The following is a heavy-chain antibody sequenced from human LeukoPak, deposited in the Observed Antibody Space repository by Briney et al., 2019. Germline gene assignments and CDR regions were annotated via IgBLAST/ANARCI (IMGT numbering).Heavy chain of an antibody. D-gene: IGHD4-11*01. CDR2: ISYDGSNK. CDR3: AKNTHTVFDAFDI. Sequence: GRSLRLSCAASGFTFSSYGMHWVRQAPGKGLEWVAVISYDGSNKYYTDSVKGRFTLSRDNYKHTLYLKMKSLRAEDTAVYYCAKNTHTVFDAFDIWGQGTMVTVSS. CDR1: GFTFSSYG. J-gene: IGHJ3*02. V-gene: IGHV3-30*18.